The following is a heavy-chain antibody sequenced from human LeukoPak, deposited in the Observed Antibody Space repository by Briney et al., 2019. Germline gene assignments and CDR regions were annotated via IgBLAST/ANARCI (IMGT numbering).Heavy chain of an antibody. Sequence: AASVKVSCKASGYRFTSYYLHWVRQAPGQGLEWMGIINPSGGSTSYAQKFRGRVTMTRDTSTSTVYMELSSLRSEDTAVYYCARSSGNGGFDYWGQGTLVPVSS. CDR3: ARSSGNGGFDY. J-gene: IGHJ4*02. V-gene: IGHV1-46*01. CDR2: INPSGGST. CDR1: GYRFTSYY. D-gene: IGHD3-3*01.